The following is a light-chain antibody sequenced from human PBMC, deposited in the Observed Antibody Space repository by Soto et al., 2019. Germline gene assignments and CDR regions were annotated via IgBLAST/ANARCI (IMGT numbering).Light chain of an antibody. Sequence: EIALTQSPATLSLSPGERATLSCRASQSVSSYLAWYQQKPGQAPRLLIYDASNRATGIPARFSGSGSGTDFTLTISSLEREDFAVYYCQQRSNWPRTFGQGTKVE. V-gene: IGKV3-11*01. CDR1: QSVSSY. CDR2: DAS. CDR3: QQRSNWPRT. J-gene: IGKJ1*01.